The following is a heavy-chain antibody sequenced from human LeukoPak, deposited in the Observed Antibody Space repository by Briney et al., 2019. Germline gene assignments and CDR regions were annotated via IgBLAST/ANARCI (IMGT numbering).Heavy chain of an antibody. V-gene: IGHV3-30*02. D-gene: IGHD2-15*01. CDR3: AKFAEVVD. J-gene: IGHJ4*02. CDR2: IRYDGSNN. Sequence: QPGGSLRLSCAASGFTFSSYGMHWVRQAPGKGLGGVAFIRYDGSNNYYADSVKVRFTISRDNSKNTLYLQMNSLRAEDTAVYYCAKFAEVVDWGQGTLVTVSS. CDR1: GFTFSSYG.